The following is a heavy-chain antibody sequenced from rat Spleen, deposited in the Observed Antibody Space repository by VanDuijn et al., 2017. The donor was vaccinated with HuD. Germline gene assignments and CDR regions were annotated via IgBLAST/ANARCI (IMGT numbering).Heavy chain of an antibody. CDR3: TRDPYYYSGEGDY. J-gene: IGHJ2*01. CDR1: GFTFTDFY. D-gene: IGHD1-1*01. Sequence: EVQLVESDGGLVRPGRSLKLSCATSGFTFTDFYMAWVRQAPTKGLEWVATISYDGNSIYYRDSVKGRFTISRDNAKSTLYLQMNSLRSEDTATYYGTRDPYYYSGEGDYWGQGVMVTVSS. V-gene: IGHV5-29*01. CDR2: ISYDGNSI.